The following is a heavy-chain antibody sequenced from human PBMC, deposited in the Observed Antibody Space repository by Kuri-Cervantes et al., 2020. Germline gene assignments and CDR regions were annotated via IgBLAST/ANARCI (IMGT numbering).Heavy chain of an antibody. CDR2: IKQDGSEK. V-gene: IGHV3-7*01. Sequence: GGSLRLSCAASGFSFNSYAMSWVRQAPGKGLEWVANIKQDGSEKYYVDSVKGRFTISRDNAKNSLYLQMNSLRAEDTAVYYCATKNCSGGSCYLYYFDYWGQGTLVTVSS. CDR1: GFSFNSYA. J-gene: IGHJ4*02. D-gene: IGHD2-15*01. CDR3: ATKNCSGGSCYLYYFDY.